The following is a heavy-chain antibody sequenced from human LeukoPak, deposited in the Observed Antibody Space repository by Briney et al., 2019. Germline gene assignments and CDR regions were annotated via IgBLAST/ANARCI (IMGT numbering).Heavy chain of an antibody. CDR1: GYTFTSYG. CDR2: ISAYNGNT. V-gene: IGHV1-18*01. CDR3: GIAVAGPYYYGMDV. D-gene: IGHD6-19*01. J-gene: IGHJ6*02. Sequence: ASVKVSCKASGYTFTSYGISWVRQAPGQGLEWMGWISAYNGNTNYAQKLQGRVTMTTDTSTSTAYMELRSLRSDDTAVYYCGIAVAGPYYYGMDVWGQGTTVTVSS.